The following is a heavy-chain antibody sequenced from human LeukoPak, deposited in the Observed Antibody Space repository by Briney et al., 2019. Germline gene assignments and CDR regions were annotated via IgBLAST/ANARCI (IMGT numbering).Heavy chain of an antibody. Sequence: GGSLRLSCAASEFTFSNYGMHWVRRAPGKGLEWVALIWFDGSNKYYEDSVKGRFTISRDNSKNTLYLQMNSLRAEDTAVYYCARGCPTIGRTVEPGYDILTVEYWGQGTLVTVSS. J-gene: IGHJ4*02. CDR2: IWFDGSNK. CDR3: ARGCPTIGRTVEPGYDILTVEY. CDR1: EFTFSNYG. D-gene: IGHD3-9*01. V-gene: IGHV3-33*01.